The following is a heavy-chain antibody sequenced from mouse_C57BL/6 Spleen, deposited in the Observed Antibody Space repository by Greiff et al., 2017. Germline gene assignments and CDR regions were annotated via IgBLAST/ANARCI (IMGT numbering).Heavy chain of an antibody. CDR3: ERSYSNVDYCAMDY. Sequence: QVQLQQSGAELASPGASVTLSCKASGYTFTGHFMNWVKKRPGQGLEWIGRIYPVSGETNYNQKFMGKATFSVDRSSSTVYMVLNSLTSEDPAVYYGERSYSNVDYCAMDYWGQGTSVTVSS. V-gene: IGHV1-11*01. D-gene: IGHD2-5*01. CDR2: IYPVSGET. J-gene: IGHJ4*01. CDR1: GYTFTGHF.